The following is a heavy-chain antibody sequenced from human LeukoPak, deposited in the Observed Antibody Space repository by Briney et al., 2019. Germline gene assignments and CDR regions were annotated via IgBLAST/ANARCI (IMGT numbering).Heavy chain of an antibody. J-gene: IGHJ4*02. D-gene: IGHD5-18*01. CDR3: ARTHTAMVRPFDY. CDR2: ISAYNGNT. V-gene: IGHV1-18*01. Sequence: ASVKVSCKPSGYTFTGYYMHWVRQAPGQGLEWMGWISAYNGNTNYAQKLQGRVTMTTDTSTSTAYMELRSLRSDDTAVYYCARTHTAMVRPFDYWGQGTLVTVSS. CDR1: GYTFTGYY.